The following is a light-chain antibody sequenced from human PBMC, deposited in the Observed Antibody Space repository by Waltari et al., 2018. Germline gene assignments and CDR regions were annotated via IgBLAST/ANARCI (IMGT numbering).Light chain of an antibody. J-gene: IGKJ3*01. Sequence: DIQMTQSPSSLSASVGDRVTITCRASQGISNSLAWYQQEPAKGPKLLLYSASRLESGVPSRCSGSGSGTNDTLTISSLQPEDFATDYCQQYYSTPSCTFGPGTKVDIK. CDR2: SAS. CDR1: QGISNS. V-gene: IGKV1-NL1*01. CDR3: QQYYSTPSCT.